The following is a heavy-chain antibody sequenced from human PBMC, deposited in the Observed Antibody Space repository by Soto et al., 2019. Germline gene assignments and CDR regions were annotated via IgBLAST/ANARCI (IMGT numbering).Heavy chain of an antibody. CDR2: IYYSGST. J-gene: IGHJ6*02. Sequence: SETLSLTCTVSGGSISSSSYYWGWIRQPPGKGLEWIGSIYYSGSTYYNPSLNSRVTISVDTSKNQFSLKLSSATAADTAVYYCARLGGDQIIMVRDYGMDVWGQGTTVTVSS. CDR1: GGSISSSSYY. V-gene: IGHV4-39*01. D-gene: IGHD3-10*01. CDR3: ARLGGDQIIMVRDYGMDV.